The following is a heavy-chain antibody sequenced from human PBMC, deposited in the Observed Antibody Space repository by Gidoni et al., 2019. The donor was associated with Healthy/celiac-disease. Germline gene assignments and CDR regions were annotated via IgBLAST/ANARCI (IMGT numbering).Heavy chain of an antibody. V-gene: IGHV1-2*05. CDR3: ARDFEDCTNGVCYYYFDY. CDR2: INPNSGGT. J-gene: IGHJ4*02. D-gene: IGHD2-8*01. CDR1: GYTFTGYY. Sequence: QVQLVQSGAEVKKPGASVKVSCKASGYTFTGYYMHWVRQAPGQGLEWMGRINPNSGGTNYAQKFQGRVTMTRDTSISTAYMELSRLRSDDTVVYYCARDFEDCTNGVCYYYFDYWGQGTLVTVSS.